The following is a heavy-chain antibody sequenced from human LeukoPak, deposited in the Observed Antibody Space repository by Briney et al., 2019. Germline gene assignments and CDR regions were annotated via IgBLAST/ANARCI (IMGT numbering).Heavy chain of an antibody. D-gene: IGHD3-22*01. CDR2: INHSGST. J-gene: IGHJ4*02. V-gene: IGHV4-34*01. CDR3: ARGLLPSGSEGVD. Sequence: SETLSLTCAVYGGSFSGSYWSWIRQPPGKGLEWIGEINHSGSTNYNPSLKSRVTISVDTSKNQFSLKLSSVTAADTAVYYCARGLLPSGSEGVDWGQGTLVTVSS. CDR1: GGSFSGSY.